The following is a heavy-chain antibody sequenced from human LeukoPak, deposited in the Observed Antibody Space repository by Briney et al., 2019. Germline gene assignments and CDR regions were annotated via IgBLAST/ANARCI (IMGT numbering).Heavy chain of an antibody. CDR2: IYYSGIP. V-gene: IGHV4-39*01. CDR3: ARHVVVGAIVDY. J-gene: IGHJ4*02. D-gene: IGHD1-26*01. CDR1: GDSINSGSYY. Sequence: PSETLSLTCTVSGDSINSGSYYWGWIRQPPGEGLEWIGNIYYSGIPYSNPSLKSRVTLSVDTSKNQFSLKVSSLTAADTAVYYCARHVVVGAIVDYWGQGTLVTVSS.